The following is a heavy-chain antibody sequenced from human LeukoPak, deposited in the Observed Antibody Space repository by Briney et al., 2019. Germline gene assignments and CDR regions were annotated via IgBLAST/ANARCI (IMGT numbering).Heavy chain of an antibody. J-gene: IGHJ4*02. V-gene: IGHV7-4-1*02. Sequence: ASVKVSCKATGYTFTNYAMSWVRRAPGQGLEWMGWINTNTGNPTYAQGFTGRFVFSLDTSVSTTYLQISSLKAEDTAVYYCARDPNHYYDSSGYYGDYWGQGTLVTVSS. CDR3: ARDPNHYYDSSGYYGDY. CDR2: INTNTGNP. CDR1: GYTFTNYA. D-gene: IGHD3-22*01.